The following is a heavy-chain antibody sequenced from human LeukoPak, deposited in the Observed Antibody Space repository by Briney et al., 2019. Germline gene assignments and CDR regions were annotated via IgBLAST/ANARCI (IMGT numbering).Heavy chain of an antibody. V-gene: IGHV1-46*01. CDR2: INPSGGST. CDR3: ARDHDPYYYDSSGYQFDY. J-gene: IGHJ4*02. CDR1: GYTFTIYY. Sequence: ASVKVSCTASGYTFTIYYMHWVRQAPGQGLEWMGIINPSGGSTSYAQKFQGRVTMTRDTSTSTVYMELSSLRSEDTAVYYCARDHDPYYYDSSGYQFDYWGQGTLVTVSS. D-gene: IGHD3-22*01.